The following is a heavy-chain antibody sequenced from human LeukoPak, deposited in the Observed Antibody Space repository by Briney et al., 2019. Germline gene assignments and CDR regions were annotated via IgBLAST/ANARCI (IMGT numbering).Heavy chain of an antibody. CDR2: INHSGST. CDR1: GGSFSGYY. Sequence: NPSETLSLTCAVYGGSFSGYYWSWIRQPPGKGLEWIGEINHSGSTNYNPPLKSRVTISVDTSKNQFSLKLSSVTAADTAVYYCARGVDYYDSSGYHLVWGQGTLVTVSS. V-gene: IGHV4-34*01. D-gene: IGHD3-22*01. J-gene: IGHJ4*02. CDR3: ARGVDYYDSSGYHLV.